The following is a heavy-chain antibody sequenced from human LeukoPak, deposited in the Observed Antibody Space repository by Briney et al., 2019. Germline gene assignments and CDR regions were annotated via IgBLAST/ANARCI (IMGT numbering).Heavy chain of an antibody. CDR3: ARYRGAIFGVVTY. CDR1: GGSISSSSYY. CDR2: IYYSGST. J-gene: IGHJ4*02. D-gene: IGHD3-3*01. Sequence: SETLSLTCTVSGGSISSSSYYWGWIRQPPGKGLEWLGSIYYSGSTYYNPSLKSRVTISVDTSKNQFSLKLSSVTAADTAVYYCARYRGAIFGVVTYWGQGTLVTVSS. V-gene: IGHV4-39*01.